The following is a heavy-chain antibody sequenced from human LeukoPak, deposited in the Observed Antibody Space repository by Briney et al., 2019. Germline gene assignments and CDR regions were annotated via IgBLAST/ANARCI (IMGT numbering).Heavy chain of an antibody. CDR3: FLKQKTAYEMDV. CDR2: ISSSGSYI. V-gene: IGHV3-21*01. Sequence: GGSLRLSCAAPRYTFSSYSMNWDRQGPGKGLEWVSSISSSGSYIYYADSVKGRFTISRDNAKNSLYLQMNSLRAEDTAVYFFFLKQKTAYEMDVWGKGTTVTVPS. J-gene: IGHJ6*04. CDR1: RYTFSSYS. D-gene: IGHD2-21*01.